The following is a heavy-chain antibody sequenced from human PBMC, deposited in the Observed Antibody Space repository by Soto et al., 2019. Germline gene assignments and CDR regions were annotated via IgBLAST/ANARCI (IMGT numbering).Heavy chain of an antibody. CDR2: IIPALGTE. V-gene: IGHV1-69*08. J-gene: IGHJ4*02. CDR1: GGTFSTYT. Sequence: QDLLVQSGTEVKKPGSSVKVSCKASGGTFSTYTLSWVRQAPGQGPEWMGRIIPALGTEDYAQKFQGRVTFTADTSTSTAYMELSSLRSDDTAVYYCAAVAGTSAFVGYFESWGQGTLVIVSS. D-gene: IGHD6-19*01. CDR3: AAVAGTSAFVGYFES.